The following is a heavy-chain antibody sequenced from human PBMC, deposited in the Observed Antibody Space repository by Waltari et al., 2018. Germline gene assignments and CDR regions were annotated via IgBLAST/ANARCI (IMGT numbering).Heavy chain of an antibody. Sequence: QLQLQESGPGLVKPSETLSLTCTVSGGSISSSRYYWGWLRQPPGTGLEWIGSIYYSGSTYYNPSLKSRVTISVDTSKNQFSLKLSSVTAADTAVYYCAREDYDILTGYSSGENFDYWGQGTLVTVSS. J-gene: IGHJ4*02. CDR3: AREDYDILTGYSSGENFDY. D-gene: IGHD3-9*01. V-gene: IGHV4-39*02. CDR2: IYYSGST. CDR1: GGSISSSRYY.